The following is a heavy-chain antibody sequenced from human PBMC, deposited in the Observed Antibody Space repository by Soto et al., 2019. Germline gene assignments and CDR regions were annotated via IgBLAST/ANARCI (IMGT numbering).Heavy chain of an antibody. Sequence: GASVKVSYKASGYSFTSYGISWVRLAPGQGLEWMGWISPSNGHTQFVERFQGRVTMTTDTSTKTAYMELRNLRSDDTAHYYCARDLTIVPATHPRLENYGMDVWGQGTTVTVSS. V-gene: IGHV1-18*01. CDR1: GYSFTSYG. CDR3: ARDLTIVPATHPRLENYGMDV. CDR2: ISPSNGHT. D-gene: IGHD2-2*01. J-gene: IGHJ6*01.